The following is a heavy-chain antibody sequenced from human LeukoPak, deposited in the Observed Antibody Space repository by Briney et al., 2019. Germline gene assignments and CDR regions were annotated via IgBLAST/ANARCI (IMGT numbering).Heavy chain of an antibody. Sequence: SETLSLTCTVSAGSISSSSYYWGWIRQPPWTGLARIGSINNSGSTSDNPTLKSRVTITVDTSKNQFSLKLSSVTAADTAVYYCARPSTMVRGVLDYDGDNWFDPWGQGTLVTVSS. CDR2: INNSGST. D-gene: IGHD3-10*01. J-gene: IGHJ5*02. V-gene: IGHV4-39*01. CDR3: ARPSTMVRGVLDYDGDNWFDP. CDR1: AGSISSSSYY.